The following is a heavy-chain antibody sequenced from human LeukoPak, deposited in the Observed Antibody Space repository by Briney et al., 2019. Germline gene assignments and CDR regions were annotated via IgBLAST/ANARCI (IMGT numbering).Heavy chain of an antibody. CDR2: IYYSGST. Sequence: PSETLSLTCTVSGGSISSSYWSWIRQPPGKGLEWIGYIYYSGSTYYNPSLKSRVTISVDTSKNQFSLKLSSVTAADTAVYYCARGLKYGGPYYFDYWGQGTLVTVSS. CDR1: GGSISSSY. CDR3: ARGLKYGGPYYFDY. V-gene: IGHV4-59*08. D-gene: IGHD4-23*01. J-gene: IGHJ4*02.